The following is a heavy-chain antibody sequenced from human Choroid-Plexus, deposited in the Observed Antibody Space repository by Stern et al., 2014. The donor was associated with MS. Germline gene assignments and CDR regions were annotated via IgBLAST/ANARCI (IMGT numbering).Heavy chain of an antibody. D-gene: IGHD2-21*01. CDR1: GGTFSNSA. V-gene: IGHV1-69*01. J-gene: IGHJ6*02. CDR3: ATSAGFYSAMDV. CDR2: IIPIFGTA. Sequence: QVQLMQSGAEVKKPGSSVKVSCRTSGGTFSNSAFSWIRQAPGQGLEWMGAIIPIFGTATYAQRFQGRVTISAHESTNTAYMELSSLRSEDTAVYYCATSAGFYSAMDVWGPGTTVAVSS.